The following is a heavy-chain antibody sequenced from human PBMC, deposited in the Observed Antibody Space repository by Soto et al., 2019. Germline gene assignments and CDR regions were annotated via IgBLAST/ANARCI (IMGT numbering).Heavy chain of an antibody. D-gene: IGHD4-17*01. J-gene: IGHJ6*02. Sequence: ASVKVSCKASGYTFTSYGISWVRQAPGQGLEWMGWISAYNGNTNYAQKLQGRVTMTTDTSTSTAYMELRSLRSDDTAVYYCAREGYGDYVSYYYYGMDLWGQGATVTVSS. V-gene: IGHV1-18*04. CDR2: ISAYNGNT. CDR3: AREGYGDYVSYYYYGMDL. CDR1: GYTFTSYG.